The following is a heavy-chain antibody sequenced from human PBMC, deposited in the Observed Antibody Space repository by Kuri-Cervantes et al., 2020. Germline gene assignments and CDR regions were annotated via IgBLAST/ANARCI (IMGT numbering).Heavy chain of an antibody. CDR3: AKDPNGDYVGAFDD. CDR1: GFTFSSYA. J-gene: IGHJ4*02. D-gene: IGHD4-17*01. Sequence: GGSLRLSCAASGFTFSSYALTWVRQAPGKGLEWVSSISGSDYSRYADSVKGRFTISRDNSKNTLYLQMNSLRAEDTAVYYCAKDPNGDYVGAFDDRGQGTLVTVSS. V-gene: IGHV3-23*01. CDR2: ISGSDYSR.